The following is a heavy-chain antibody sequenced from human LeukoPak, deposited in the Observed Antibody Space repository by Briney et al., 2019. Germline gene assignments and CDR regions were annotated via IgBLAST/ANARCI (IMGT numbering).Heavy chain of an antibody. V-gene: IGHV3-74*01. CDR2: IDLAGEYT. J-gene: IGHJ3*02. CDR3: ASGNSHAFDI. CDR1: RFTFSDYW. Sequence: GGSLRLSCAASRFTFSDYWMHWVRQAPGKGLVWVSRIDLAGEYTTYADSVKGRFTISRDNAKNTLYLQMNSLRAEDTAVYYCASGNSHAFDIWGQGTMVTVSS.